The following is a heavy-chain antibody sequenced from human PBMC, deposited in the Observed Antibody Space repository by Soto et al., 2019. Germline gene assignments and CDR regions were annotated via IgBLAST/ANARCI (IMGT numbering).Heavy chain of an antibody. D-gene: IGHD5-12*01. CDR3: AKDRSPTVATIKDY. Sequence: GGSLRLSCAASGFTFSSYAMSWVRQAPGKGLEWVSAISGSGGSTYYADSVKGRFTISRDNSKNTLYLQMNSLRAEDTAVYYCAKDRSPTVATIKDYWGQGTLVTVPS. CDR2: ISGSGGST. V-gene: IGHV3-23*01. J-gene: IGHJ4*02. CDR1: GFTFSSYA.